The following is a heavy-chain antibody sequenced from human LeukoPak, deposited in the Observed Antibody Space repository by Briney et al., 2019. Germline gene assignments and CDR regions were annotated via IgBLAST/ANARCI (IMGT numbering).Heavy chain of an antibody. CDR1: GFTFSDYY. CDR2: ISGSGNTV. D-gene: IGHD1-26*01. Sequence: GGSLRLSCAVSGFTFSDYYMSWIRQAPGQGLEWVSYISGSGNTVYYADSVRGRFTVSRDNAKNSLYLQMNSLRADDTAVFYCAGGSGSYRNDYWGQGTLVTVSS. V-gene: IGHV3-11*04. J-gene: IGHJ4*02. CDR3: AGGSGSYRNDY.